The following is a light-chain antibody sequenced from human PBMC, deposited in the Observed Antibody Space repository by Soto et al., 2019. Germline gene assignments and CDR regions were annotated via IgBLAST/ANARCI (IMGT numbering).Light chain of an antibody. CDR3: QQYGSSPFLT. CDR2: GAS. Sequence: EIVLTQSPGTLSLSPGERATLSCRASQSVSSSYLAWYQQKPGQATRLLIYGASSRATGIPDRFSGSGSGTDFTLTISRLEPEDFAVYYCQQYGSSPFLTFGGGTKVEIK. J-gene: IGKJ4*01. CDR1: QSVSSSY. V-gene: IGKV3-20*01.